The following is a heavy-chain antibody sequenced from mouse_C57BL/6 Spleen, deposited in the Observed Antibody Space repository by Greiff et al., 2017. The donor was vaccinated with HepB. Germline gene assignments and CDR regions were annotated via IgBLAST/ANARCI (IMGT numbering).Heavy chain of an antibody. CDR1: GFTFSSYG. Sequence: EVNLVESGGDLVKPGGSLKLSCAASGFTFSSYGMSWVRQTPDKRLEWVATISSGGSYTYYPDSVKGRFTISRDNAKNTLYLQMSSLKSEDTAMYYCARHYSNYFDYWGQGTTLTVSS. J-gene: IGHJ2*01. V-gene: IGHV5-6*01. CDR3: ARHYSNYFDY. D-gene: IGHD2-5*01. CDR2: ISSGGSYT.